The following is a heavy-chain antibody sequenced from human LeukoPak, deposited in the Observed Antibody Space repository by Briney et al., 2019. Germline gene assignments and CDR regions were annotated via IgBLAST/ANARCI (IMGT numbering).Heavy chain of an antibody. D-gene: IGHD3-10*01. CDR3: ARGSKSGWFGELLGGHFDY. CDR1: GYTFTSYA. CDR2: INAGNGNT. V-gene: IGHV1-3*01. J-gene: IGHJ4*02. Sequence: ASVKVSCKASGYTFTSYAMHWVRQAPGQRLEWMGWINAGNGNTKYSQKFQGRVTITRDTSASTAYMELSSLRSEDTAVYYCARGSKSGWFGELLGGHFDYWGQGTLVTVSS.